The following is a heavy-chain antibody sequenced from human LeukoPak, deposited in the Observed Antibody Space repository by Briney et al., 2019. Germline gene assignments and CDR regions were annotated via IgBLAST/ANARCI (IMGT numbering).Heavy chain of an antibody. J-gene: IGHJ4*02. D-gene: IGHD3-22*01. CDR2: IRQDGAER. CDR3: ARAPYFESSGPL. Sequence: GGSLRLSCAASGFTFSNHWMSWVRQAPGEGLEWVANIRQDGAERYYVDSVKGRFTISRDNAKNSVYLEMNSLRVEDTAVYFCARAPYFESSGPLWGQGTLVTVSS. V-gene: IGHV3-7*01. CDR1: GFTFSNHW.